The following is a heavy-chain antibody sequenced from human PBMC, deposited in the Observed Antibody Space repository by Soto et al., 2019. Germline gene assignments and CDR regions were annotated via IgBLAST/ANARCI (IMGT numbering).Heavy chain of an antibody. D-gene: IGHD6-13*01. V-gene: IGHV4-38-2*01. Sequence: SSETLSLTCAVSGYSISSGYYWGWIRQPPGKGLECLGTTYYGASSYYNPSLRSRITILLDASTNQLSLKLSSVTAADTAVYFCVRVAGSASWYETDSWGHGILVTVSS. J-gene: IGHJ5*01. CDR1: GYSISSGYY. CDR2: TYYGASS. CDR3: VRVAGSASWYETDS.